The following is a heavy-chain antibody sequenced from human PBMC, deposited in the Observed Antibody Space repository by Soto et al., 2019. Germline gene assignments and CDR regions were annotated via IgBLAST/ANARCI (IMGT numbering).Heavy chain of an antibody. Sequence: ASVKVSCKASGYTFTSYGISWVRQAPGQGLEWMGWISAYNGNTNYAQKLQGRVTMTTDTSTSTAYMELRSLRSDDTAVYYCARDSTDGDIVVVVAATRNYYYYMDVWGKGTTVTVSS. CDR2: ISAYNGNT. J-gene: IGHJ6*03. CDR1: GYTFTSYG. D-gene: IGHD2-15*01. V-gene: IGHV1-18*01. CDR3: ARDSTDGDIVVVVAATRNYYYYMDV.